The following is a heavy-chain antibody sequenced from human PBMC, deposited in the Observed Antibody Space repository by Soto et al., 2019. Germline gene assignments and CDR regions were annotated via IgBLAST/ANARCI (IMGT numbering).Heavy chain of an antibody. Sequence: GGSLRLSCAASGFTVSSNYMSWVRQAPGKGLEWVSVIFTEGCTYYADSVKGRFNISRDNSKNTVNFQMNSLSAEDTAKYYCVSLRQMGTIVDHWGQGTLVTVPQ. V-gene: IGHV3-66*01. CDR1: GFTVSSNY. J-gene: IGHJ4*02. D-gene: IGHD1-1*01. CDR2: IFTEGCT. CDR3: VSLRQMGTIVDH.